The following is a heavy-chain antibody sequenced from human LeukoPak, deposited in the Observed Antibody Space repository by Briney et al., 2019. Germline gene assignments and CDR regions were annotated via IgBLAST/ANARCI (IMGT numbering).Heavy chain of an antibody. CDR1: GFSLSTSGVG. CDR2: IYWNDDK. D-gene: IGHD2-2*01. Sequence: SGPTLVKPTQTLTLTCTFPGFSLSTSGVGVGWIRQPPGKALEWLALIYWNDDKRYSPSLKSRLTITKDTSKNQVVLTMTNMDPVDTATYYCAHRRRYCSSTSCHYYYYGMDVWGQGTTVTVSS. CDR3: AHRRRYCSSTSCHYYYYGMDV. J-gene: IGHJ6*02. V-gene: IGHV2-5*01.